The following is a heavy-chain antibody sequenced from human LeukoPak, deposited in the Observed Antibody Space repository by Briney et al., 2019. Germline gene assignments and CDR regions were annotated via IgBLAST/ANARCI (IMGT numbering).Heavy chain of an antibody. D-gene: IGHD5-18*01. J-gene: IGHJ4*02. CDR3: ARDYQGGYGDKTVDY. CDR2: LYYSGST. CDR1: GVSFSSYS. V-gene: IGHV4-59*12. Sequence: SETLSLTCTVSGVSFSSYSWTWIRHPPGKGLEWIGYLYYSGSTYYNPSLKSRVTISVDTSKNQFSLKLSSVTAADTAVYYCARDYQGGYGDKTVDYWGQGTLVTVSS.